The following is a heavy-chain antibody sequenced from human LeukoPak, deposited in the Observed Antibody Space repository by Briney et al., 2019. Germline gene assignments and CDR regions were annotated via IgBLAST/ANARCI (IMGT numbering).Heavy chain of an antibody. D-gene: IGHD5-24*01. J-gene: IGHJ4*02. CDR1: GYTFTGYY. Sequence: ASVKVSCKASGYTFTGYYMHWVRQAPGQGLEWMGWINPNSGGTNYAQKFQGRVTMTRDTSISTAYMELSRLRSDDTAVYYCARDYGDVEMAWYYFDYWGQGTLVTVFS. CDR3: ARDYGDVEMAWYYFDY. CDR2: INPNSGGT. V-gene: IGHV1-2*02.